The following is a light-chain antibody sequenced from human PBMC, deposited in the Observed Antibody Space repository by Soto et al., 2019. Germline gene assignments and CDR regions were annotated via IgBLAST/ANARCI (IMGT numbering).Light chain of an antibody. CDR2: AAP. CDR3: QQSYSTLWT. Sequence: IQMTQSPSSLYASVGDRVTITCRASQSISSYLNWYQQKPGKAPKLLIYAAPSLQSGVPSRFSGSGSGTDFTLTISSLQPEDFATYYCQQSYSTLWTFGQGTKVDIK. CDR1: QSISSY. J-gene: IGKJ1*01. V-gene: IGKV1-39*01.